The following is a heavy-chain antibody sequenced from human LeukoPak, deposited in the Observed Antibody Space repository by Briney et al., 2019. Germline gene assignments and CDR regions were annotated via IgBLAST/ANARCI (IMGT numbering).Heavy chain of an antibody. CDR3: ARYSSSWYYYYGMDV. V-gene: IGHV3-21*01. CDR2: ISSSSSYI. J-gene: IGHJ6*02. CDR1: GFTFSSYS. Sequence: GGSLRLTCAAFGFTFSSYSMNWVRQAPGKGLEWISSISSSSSYIYYADSVKGRFTISRDNAKNSLYLQMNSLRAEDTAVYYCARYSSSWYYYYGMDVWGQGTTVTVSS. D-gene: IGHD6-13*01.